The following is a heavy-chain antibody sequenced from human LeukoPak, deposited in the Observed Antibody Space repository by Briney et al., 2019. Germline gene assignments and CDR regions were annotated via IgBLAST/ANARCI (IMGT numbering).Heavy chain of an antibody. J-gene: IGHJ5*02. CDR2: IYTSGST. V-gene: IGHV4-4*07. CDR3: ARGRDYGDYRWFDP. Sequence: SGTLSLTCTVSGGSISSYYWNWIRQPAGKGLEWIGRIYTSGSTNYNPSLKSRATISVGTSKNQFSLKLSSVTAADTAVYYCARGRDYGDYRWFDPWGQGTLVTVSS. CDR1: GGSISSYY. D-gene: IGHD4-17*01.